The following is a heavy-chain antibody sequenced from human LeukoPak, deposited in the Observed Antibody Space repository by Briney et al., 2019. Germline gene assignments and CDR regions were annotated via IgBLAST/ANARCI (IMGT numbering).Heavy chain of an antibody. Sequence: SETLSLTCAVYGGSFSGYYWSWIRQPPGKGLEWIGEINHSGSTNYNPSLKSRVTISVDTSKNQFSPKLSSVTAADTAVYYCARGPGGYRYYYGSGSPLDYWGQGTLVTVSS. CDR3: ARGPGGYRYYYGSGSPLDY. CDR2: INHSGST. D-gene: IGHD3-10*01. V-gene: IGHV4-34*01. J-gene: IGHJ4*02. CDR1: GGSFSGYY.